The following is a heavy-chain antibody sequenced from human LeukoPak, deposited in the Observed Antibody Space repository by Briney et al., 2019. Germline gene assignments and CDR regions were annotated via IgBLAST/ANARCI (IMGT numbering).Heavy chain of an antibody. Sequence: GESLKISCKGSGYSFTSYWIGWVRQMPGKGLEWMGIIYPGDSDTRYSPSFQGQVTISADKSIGTAYLQWSSLKASDTAMYYCARVGDSAGDWFDPWGQGTLVTVSS. D-gene: IGHD2-21*01. J-gene: IGHJ5*02. CDR2: IYPGDSDT. CDR3: ARVGDSAGDWFDP. CDR1: GYSFTSYW. V-gene: IGHV5-51*01.